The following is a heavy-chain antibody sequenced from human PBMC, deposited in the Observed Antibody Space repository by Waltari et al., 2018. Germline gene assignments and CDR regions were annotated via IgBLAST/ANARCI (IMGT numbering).Heavy chain of an antibody. J-gene: IGHJ1*01. CDR2: IIPMFATA. Sequence: QVQLVQSGAEVKKPGSSVKVSCKASGGTFSRNSISWVRQAPGQGLEWMGGIIPMFATAKYVQKFQGRLTMTADESTSTVYMELTSLKSEDTALYYCARNYFDSSGRFEQFQQWGQGTLVTVSS. V-gene: IGHV1-69*12. CDR1: GGTFSRNS. D-gene: IGHD3-22*01. CDR3: ARNYFDSSGRFEQFQQ.